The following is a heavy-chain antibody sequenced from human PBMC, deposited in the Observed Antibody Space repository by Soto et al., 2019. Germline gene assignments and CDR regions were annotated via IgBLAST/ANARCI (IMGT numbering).Heavy chain of an antibody. Sequence: QAHLEQSGAEVKRPGASVKVSCKASGYTFSDFDINWLRQASGQGPEWMGWMNAKSGDTFFAQRFEGKFNLTWDSSLSTACMEVGSLTSDDTAMYYCARGNPFNYAGFDVWGQGTTVAVSS. CDR1: GYTFSDFD. CDR3: ARGNPFNYAGFDV. J-gene: IGHJ6*02. V-gene: IGHV1-8*01. CDR2: MNAKSGDT. D-gene: IGHD3-16*01.